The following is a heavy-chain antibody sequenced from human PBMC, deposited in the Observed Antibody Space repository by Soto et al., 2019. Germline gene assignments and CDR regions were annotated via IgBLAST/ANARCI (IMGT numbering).Heavy chain of an antibody. D-gene: IGHD5-18*01. V-gene: IGHV3-30-3*01. CDR1: GFTFSSYA. Sequence: VQLVESGGGVVQPGRSLRLSCAASGFTFSSYAMHWVRQAPGKGLEWVAVISYDGSNKYYADSVKGRFTISRDNSKNTLYLQMNSLRAEDTAVYYCERDLRLGDTAMVSGYCGQGTLVTVSS. J-gene: IGHJ4*02. CDR2: ISYDGSNK. CDR3: ERDLRLGDTAMVSGY.